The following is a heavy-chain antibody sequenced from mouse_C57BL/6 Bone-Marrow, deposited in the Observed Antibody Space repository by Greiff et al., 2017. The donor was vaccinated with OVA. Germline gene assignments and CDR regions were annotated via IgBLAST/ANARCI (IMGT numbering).Heavy chain of an antibody. CDR3: DTGTWGYFDD. V-gene: IGHV1-81*01. CDR2: IYPRSGNT. J-gene: IGHJ1*03. CDR1: GYTFTSYG. Sequence: VQLQESGAELARPGASVKLSCKASGYTFTSYGISWVKQRPGQGLEWIGEIYPRSGNTYYNEKFKGKATLTADKSSSTAYMELRSLTSEDSAVYFCDTGTWGYFDDWGKGTTVTVSS. D-gene: IGHD4-1*01.